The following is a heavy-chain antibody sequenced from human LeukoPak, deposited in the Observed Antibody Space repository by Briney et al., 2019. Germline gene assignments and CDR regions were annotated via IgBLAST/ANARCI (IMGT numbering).Heavy chain of an antibody. D-gene: IGHD2-2*01. J-gene: IGHJ6*03. V-gene: IGHV3-33*01. CDR1: GFTFSSYG. Sequence: GRSLRLSCAASGFTFSSYGMHGVRQAPGKGLEWGAVIWYDGSNKYYADSVKGRFTISRDNSKNTLYLEMNSLRAEDTAVYYCARDSQAWYQLPKGYYMDVWGKGTTVTVSS. CDR3: ARDSQAWYQLPKGYYMDV. CDR2: IWYDGSNK.